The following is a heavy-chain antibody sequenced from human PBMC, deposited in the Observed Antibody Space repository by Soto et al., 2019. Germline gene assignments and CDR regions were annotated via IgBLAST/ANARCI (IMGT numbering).Heavy chain of an antibody. CDR3: ARGHLAVVPVASWFYYMDV. CDR2: INAGNGNT. Sequence: ASVKVSCKASGYTFTSYAMHWVRQAPGQRLEWMGWINAGNGNTKYSQKLQGRVTITRDTSARTVYMELSSLRSEDTAVYYCARGHLAVVPVASWFYYMDVWGKGTTVTVSS. CDR1: GYTFTSYA. V-gene: IGHV1-3*01. J-gene: IGHJ6*03. D-gene: IGHD2-2*01.